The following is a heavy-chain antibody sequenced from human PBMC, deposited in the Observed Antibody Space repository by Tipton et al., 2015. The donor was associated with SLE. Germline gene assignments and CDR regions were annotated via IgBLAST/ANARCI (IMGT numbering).Heavy chain of an antibody. CDR2: IYYSGST. Sequence: TLSLTCTVSGGSISSSSYYWGWIRQPPGKGLEWIGSIYYSGSTYYNPSLKSRVTISVDTSKNQFSLKLSSVTAADTAVYYCARQAAMVLWYGMDVWGQGP. CDR1: GGSISSSSYY. J-gene: IGHJ6*02. CDR3: ARQAAMVLWYGMDV. D-gene: IGHD5-18*01. V-gene: IGHV4-39*01.